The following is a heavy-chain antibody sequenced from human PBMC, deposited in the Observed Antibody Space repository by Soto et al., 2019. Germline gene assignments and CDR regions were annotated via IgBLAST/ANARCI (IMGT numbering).Heavy chain of an antibody. Sequence: GGSLRLSCAASGFTFSSYSMNWVRQAPGRGLEWVSYISSSSSTIYYADSVKGRFTISRDNSKNTLYLQMNSLRAEDTAVYYCAKDRYYDSSGYGPDDAFDIWGQGTMVTVSS. CDR1: GFTFSSYS. D-gene: IGHD3-22*01. CDR3: AKDRYYDSSGYGPDDAFDI. J-gene: IGHJ3*02. CDR2: ISSSSSTI. V-gene: IGHV3-48*01.